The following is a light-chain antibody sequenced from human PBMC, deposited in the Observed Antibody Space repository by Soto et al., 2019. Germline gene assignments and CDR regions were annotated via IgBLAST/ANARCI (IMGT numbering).Light chain of an antibody. V-gene: IGKV1-5*03. Sequence: DIQMTQSPSTLSASVGDRVTITCRASQSISSWLAWYQQKPGKAPKLLIYKASTLESGVPSRFSGSGSGTEFTLTISSLQPDDFATYLCQQYNGYSRTFGQGTRVEFK. J-gene: IGKJ1*01. CDR1: QSISSW. CDR3: QQYNGYSRT. CDR2: KAS.